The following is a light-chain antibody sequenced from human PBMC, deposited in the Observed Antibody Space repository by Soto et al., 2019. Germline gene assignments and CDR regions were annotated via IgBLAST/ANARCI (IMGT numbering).Light chain of an antibody. J-gene: IGLJ2*01. CDR1: SSDVGAYNY. Sequence: QSALTQPPSAFGSPGQSVTISCTGTSSDVGAYNYVSWYQQHPGKAPKLMIYEVNKRPSGVPDRFSGSKSGNTASLTVSGLQADDEADYYCSSFAPSNKGVFGGGTKVTVL. CDR2: EVN. CDR3: SSFAPSNKGV. V-gene: IGLV2-8*01.